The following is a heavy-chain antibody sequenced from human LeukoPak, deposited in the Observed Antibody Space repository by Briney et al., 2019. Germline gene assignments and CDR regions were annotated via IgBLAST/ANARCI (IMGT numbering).Heavy chain of an antibody. D-gene: IGHD3-10*01. V-gene: IGHV4-34*01. J-gene: IGHJ4*02. CDR2: INHGGST. CDR3: ARGDYYGSGSSPHFDY. CDR1: GGSFSGYY. Sequence: SETLSLTCGVYGGSFSGYYWSWIRQSPGKGLEWIGEINHGGSTNYNPSLKSRVTISVDTSRNQFSLKLSSVTAADTAVYYCARGDYYGSGSSPHFDYWGQGTLVTVSS.